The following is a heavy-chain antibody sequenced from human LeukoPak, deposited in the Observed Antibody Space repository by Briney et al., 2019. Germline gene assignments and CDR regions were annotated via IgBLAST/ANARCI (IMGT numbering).Heavy chain of an antibody. J-gene: IGHJ2*01. D-gene: IGHD3-22*01. Sequence: SETLSLTCTVSGCSFSGHYWSWIRQPPGKGLEWIGNIYYLGATSYNPSLKSGVTISLDTPKNQFSLKLTSVTAADSAIYYCARNYYDDSGSFATYWYFDLWGRGTLVAVSS. CDR1: GCSFSGHY. V-gene: IGHV4-59*11. CDR2: IYYLGAT. CDR3: ARNYYDDSGSFATYWYFDL.